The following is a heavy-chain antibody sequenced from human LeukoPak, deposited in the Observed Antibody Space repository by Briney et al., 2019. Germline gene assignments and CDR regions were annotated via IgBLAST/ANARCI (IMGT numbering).Heavy chain of an antibody. V-gene: IGHV1-3*01. Sequence: ASVKVSCKASGYTFTSYAMHWVRQAPGQRLEWMGWINAGNGNTKYSQKFQGRVTITRDTSASTAYMELSSLRSEDTAVYYCARDLFVRGVTPGYWGQGTLVTVSS. CDR1: GYTFTSYA. D-gene: IGHD3-10*02. CDR2: INAGNGNT. J-gene: IGHJ4*02. CDR3: ARDLFVRGVTPGY.